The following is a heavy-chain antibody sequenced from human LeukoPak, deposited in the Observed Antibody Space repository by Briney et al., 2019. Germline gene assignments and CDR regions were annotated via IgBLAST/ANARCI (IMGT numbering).Heavy chain of an antibody. Sequence: GGSLRLSCAASGFTFSSYWMSWVRQAPGKGLEWVANIKQDGSEKYYVDSVKGRFTISRDNAENSLYLQMNSLRAEDTAVYYCASLGYCSSTSCYPNFDYWGQGTLVTVSS. D-gene: IGHD2-2*01. CDR1: GFTFSSYW. CDR2: IKQDGSEK. CDR3: ASLGYCSSTSCYPNFDY. J-gene: IGHJ4*02. V-gene: IGHV3-7*01.